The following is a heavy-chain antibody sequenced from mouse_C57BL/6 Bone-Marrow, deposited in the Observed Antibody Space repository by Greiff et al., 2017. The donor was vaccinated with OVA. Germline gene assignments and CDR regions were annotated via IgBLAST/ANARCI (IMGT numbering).Heavy chain of an antibody. CDR3: AREGNYDYDGAWFAY. CDR1: GFTFSSYT. CDR2: ISGGGGNT. J-gene: IGHJ3*01. D-gene: IGHD2-4*01. Sequence: EVKLVESGGGLVKPGGSLKLSCAASGFTFSSYTMSWVRQTPEKRLEWVATISGGGGNTYYPDSVKGRFTISRDNAKNTLYLQMSRLRSEDTALYYCAREGNYDYDGAWFAYWGQGTLVTVSA. V-gene: IGHV5-9*01.